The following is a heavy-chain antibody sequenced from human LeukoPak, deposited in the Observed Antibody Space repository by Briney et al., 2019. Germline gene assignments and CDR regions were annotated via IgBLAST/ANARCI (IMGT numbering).Heavy chain of an antibody. Sequence: GGSLRLSCAASGFTFSSYWMHWVRQAPGRGLVWVSRINSDGSSTSYADSVKGRFTISRDNAKNTLYLQMNSLRAEDTAVYYCARDREGYIPNDWGQGTLVTVSS. D-gene: IGHD6-13*01. J-gene: IGHJ4*02. CDR2: INSDGSST. V-gene: IGHV3-74*01. CDR3: ARDREGYIPND. CDR1: GFTFSSYW.